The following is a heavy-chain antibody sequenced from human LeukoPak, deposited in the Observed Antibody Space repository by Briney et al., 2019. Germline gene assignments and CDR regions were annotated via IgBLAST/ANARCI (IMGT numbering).Heavy chain of an antibody. D-gene: IGHD2-15*01. V-gene: IGHV1-24*01. CDR3: ATTRLLTYYYGMDV. J-gene: IGHJ6*02. CDR2: FDPEDGET. Sequence: ASVKVSCKVSGYTLTELSMHWVRQAPGKGLEWMGGFDPEDGETTYAQKFQGRVTMTEDTSTDTAYMELSSLRSEDTAVYYCATTRLLTYYYGMDVWGQGTTVTVSS. CDR1: GYTLTELS.